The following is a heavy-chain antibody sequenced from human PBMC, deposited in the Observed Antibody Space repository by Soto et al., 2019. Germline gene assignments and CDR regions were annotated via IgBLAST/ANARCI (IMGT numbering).Heavy chain of an antibody. J-gene: IGHJ4*02. CDR3: AREKTIFGDRGGMGY. CDR2: ISSSSNTI. V-gene: IGHV3-48*04. D-gene: IGHD3-3*01. CDR1: GFTFSSYS. Sequence: GGSLRLSCAASGFTFSSYSMNWVRQAPGKGLEWVSYISSSSNTIYYADSVKGRFTISRDNAKNSLYLQMNSLRAEDTAVYYCAREKTIFGDRGGMGYWGQGTLVTVSS.